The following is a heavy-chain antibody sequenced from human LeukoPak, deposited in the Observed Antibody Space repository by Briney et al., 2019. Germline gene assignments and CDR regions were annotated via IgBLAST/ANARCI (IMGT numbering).Heavy chain of an antibody. D-gene: IGHD3-10*01. V-gene: IGHV3-23*01. CDR1: GFSFSNYA. J-gene: IGHJ6*03. CDR2: IIGSGSST. CDR3: AKGGSGSLAYYYMDV. Sequence: PGGSLRLSCAASGFSFSNYAMSWVRQAPGKGLEWVSGIIGSGSSTYYADSVKGRFTISRDNSKNTLYLQMNSLRAEDTALYYRAKGGSGSLAYYYMDVWGKGTTVTVSS.